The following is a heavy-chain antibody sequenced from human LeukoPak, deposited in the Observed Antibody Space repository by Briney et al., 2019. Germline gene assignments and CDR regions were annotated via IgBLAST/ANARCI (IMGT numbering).Heavy chain of an antibody. D-gene: IGHD2-15*01. CDR1: GISITTYY. V-gene: IGHV4-59*01. CDR2: IHYSGST. J-gene: IGHJ4*02. Sequence: PSETLSLTCTVSGISITTYYWSWIRQPPGKGLEWIGLIHYSGSTTYNPSPKSRGTISIDTSKNQFSLHLSSVTAADTAVYCCARDIREVGESHYFDYWGQGILVTVTS. CDR3: ARDIREVGESHYFDY.